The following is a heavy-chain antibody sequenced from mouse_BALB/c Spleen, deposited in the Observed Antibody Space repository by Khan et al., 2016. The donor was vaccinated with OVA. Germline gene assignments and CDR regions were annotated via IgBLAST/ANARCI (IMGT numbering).Heavy chain of an antibody. CDR3: AIQPYYHYNIMNY. CDR2: IWNDGNT. J-gene: IGHJ4*01. V-gene: IGHV2-6-1*01. D-gene: IGHD2-10*01. Sequence: QVQLKESGPGLVAPSQSLSITCTISGFSLTNYGVHWVRQPLGKGLEWLVVIWNDGNTAYNSALKSRLTISKDNSKSQVFLKMNSLQTDDTAMYFCAIQPYYHYNIMNYWGQGTSVTVSS. CDR1: GFSLTNYG.